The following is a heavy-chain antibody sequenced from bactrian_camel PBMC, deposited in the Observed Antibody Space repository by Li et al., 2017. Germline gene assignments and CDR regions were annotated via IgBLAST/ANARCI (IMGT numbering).Heavy chain of an antibody. V-gene: IGHV3S53*01. Sequence: HVQLVESGGGSVQAGGSLRLSCAASGYTYSNYCMARFRQAPGKEREGVVGIDSDGSTSYADYVKGRFTISQDNSKNMVYLQMNDLKPEDTAMYYCAASWGEVSAGHCVPDSHYEANYWGQGTQVTVS. CDR2: IDSDGST. D-gene: IGHD5*01. J-gene: IGHJ4*01. CDR1: GYTYSNYC. CDR3: AASWGEVSAGHCVPDSHYEANY.